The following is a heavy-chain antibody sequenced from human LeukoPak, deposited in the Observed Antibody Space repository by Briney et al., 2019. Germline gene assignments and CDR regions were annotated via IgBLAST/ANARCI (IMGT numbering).Heavy chain of an antibody. CDR1: GGTFSSYA. V-gene: IGHV1-69*06. Sequence: ASVKVSCKASGGTFSSYAISWVRQAPGQGREWMGGIIPIFGTANYAQKFQGRVTITADKSTSTAYMELSSLSSEDTAVYYCARANPGNSFDYWGQGTLVTVSS. D-gene: IGHD1-14*01. CDR3: ARANPGNSFDY. J-gene: IGHJ4*02. CDR2: IIPIFGTA.